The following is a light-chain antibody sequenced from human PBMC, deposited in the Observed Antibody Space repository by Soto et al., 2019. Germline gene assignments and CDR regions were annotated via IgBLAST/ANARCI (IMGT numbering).Light chain of an antibody. J-gene: IGLJ1*01. V-gene: IGLV2-23*02. CDR2: DVT. CDR3: CSYAGSSTYV. Sequence: QSALTQPASVSGSPGQWITISCTGTSSDVGSYNVVSWYQHHPGKAPKLMIYDVTKRPSGVSNRFSGSKSGNTASLTISGLQAEDEADYYCCSYAGSSTYVFGTGTKLTVL. CDR1: SSDVGSYNV.